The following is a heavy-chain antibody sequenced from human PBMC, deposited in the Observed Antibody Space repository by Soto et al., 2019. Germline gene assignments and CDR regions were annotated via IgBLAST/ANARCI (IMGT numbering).Heavy chain of an antibody. J-gene: IGHJ6*02. CDR2: IDPSDSYT. Sequence: GESLKISCKGSGYSFTSYWISWVRQVPGKGLEWMGRIDPSDSYTNYSPSFQGHVTISADKSISTAYLQWSSLKASDTAMYYCAVQRGYCSSTSCPYYYYGMDVWGQGTTVTVSS. CDR3: AVQRGYCSSTSCPYYYYGMDV. CDR1: GYSFTSYW. V-gene: IGHV5-10-1*01. D-gene: IGHD2-2*01.